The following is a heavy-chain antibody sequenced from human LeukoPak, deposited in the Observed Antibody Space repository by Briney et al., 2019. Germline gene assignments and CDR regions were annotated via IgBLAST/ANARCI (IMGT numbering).Heavy chain of an antibody. CDR1: GFTFSSYS. D-gene: IGHD1-26*01. CDR2: ISTSTTTI. CDR3: ASWGEGALDN. J-gene: IGHJ4*02. V-gene: IGHV3-48*01. Sequence: GGSLRLSCEASGFTFSSYSMNWPRQAPGEGLEWISYISTSTTTIYYAHSVKGRFTISRDNAKKSLYLQMNSLRVEDTGVYYCASWGEGALDNWGQGTLVTVSS.